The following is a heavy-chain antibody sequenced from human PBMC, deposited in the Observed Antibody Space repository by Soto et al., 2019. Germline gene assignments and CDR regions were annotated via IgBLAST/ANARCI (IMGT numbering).Heavy chain of an antibody. Sequence: QVKLVQSGAELKRPGASVKVSCKASGYTFTSHGISWVRQAPGQGLEWMGWISAKNGDTNYAQKFQGRVTVTTDTSTTTGYMELRSLRSAATAVYYCARIVRRSNIDYHHYMAVWGTGTTVTVSS. CDR1: GYTFTSHG. J-gene: IGHJ6*03. D-gene: IGHD2-15*01. CDR2: ISAKNGDT. CDR3: ARIVRRSNIDYHHYMAV. V-gene: IGHV1-18*01.